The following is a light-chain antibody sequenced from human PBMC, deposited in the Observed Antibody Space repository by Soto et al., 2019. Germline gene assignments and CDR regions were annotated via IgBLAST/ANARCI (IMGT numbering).Light chain of an antibody. Sequence: QSALTQPASLSGSPGQSITISCTGTSSDIGSSNYVSWYQQHPGKAPKLMIFDVSYRPSGISDRFSASKSGNTASLTISGLQPEDEADYYCSSYGASSTLFGGGTKLTVL. CDR1: SSDIGSSNY. V-gene: IGLV2-14*03. CDR2: DVS. CDR3: SSYGASSTL. J-gene: IGLJ3*02.